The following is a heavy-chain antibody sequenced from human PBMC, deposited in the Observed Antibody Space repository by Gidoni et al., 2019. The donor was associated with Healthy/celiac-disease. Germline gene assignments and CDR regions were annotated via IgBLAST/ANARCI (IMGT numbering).Heavy chain of an antibody. CDR3: ARDPTTVVTGWYFDL. J-gene: IGHJ2*01. CDR1: GFTVSSNY. V-gene: IGHV3-66*01. CDR2: MYSGCST. Sequence: EMQLVDTGGGLVQLGGYLSLSGEASGFTVSSNYMSWVRQAPGKGLEWVSVMYSGCSTYYADSVKGRFTISRDNSKNTLYLQMNSLRAEDTAVYYCARDPTTVVTGWYFDLWGRGTLVTVSS. D-gene: IGHD4-17*01.